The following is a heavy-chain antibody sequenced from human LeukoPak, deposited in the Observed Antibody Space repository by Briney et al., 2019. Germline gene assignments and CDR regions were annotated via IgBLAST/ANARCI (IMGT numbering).Heavy chain of an antibody. V-gene: IGHV3-7*01. CDR1: GFTFSSYW. D-gene: IGHD6-19*01. CDR2: IKQDGSET. CDR3: ARDLDSSGWYGGDY. J-gene: IGHJ4*02. Sequence: GGSLRLSCAASGFTFSSYWMSWVRQAPGKGLEWVANIKQDGSETYYVDSMKGRFTISRDNAKNSLYLQMNSLRAEDTAVYYCARDLDSSGWYGGDYWGQGTLVTVSS.